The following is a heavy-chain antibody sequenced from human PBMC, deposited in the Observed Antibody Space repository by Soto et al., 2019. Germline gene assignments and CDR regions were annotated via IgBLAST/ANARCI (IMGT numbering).Heavy chain of an antibody. D-gene: IGHD2-15*01. CDR2: IYYSGST. Sequence: QLQLQESGPGLVKPSETLSLTCTVSGGSISSSSYYWGWIRQPPGKGLEWIGSIYYSGSTYYNPSLKSRVTISVDTSENQFSLKLSSVTAAYTAVYYCARQDGYCSGGSCFILLFDIWGQGTMVTVSS. CDR1: GGSISSSSYY. CDR3: ARQDGYCSGGSCFILLFDI. J-gene: IGHJ3*02. V-gene: IGHV4-39*01.